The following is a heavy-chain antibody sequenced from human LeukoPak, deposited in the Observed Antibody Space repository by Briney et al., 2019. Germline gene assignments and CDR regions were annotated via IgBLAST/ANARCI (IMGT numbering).Heavy chain of an antibody. Sequence: ASVKVSCEVSGYTLTELSMHWVRQAPGKGLEWMGGFDPEDGETIYAQKFQGRVTMTEDTSTDTAYMELSSLRSEDTAVYYCATEGGTRIPYYFDYWGQGTLVTVSS. V-gene: IGHV1-24*01. D-gene: IGHD3-22*01. CDR1: GYTLTELS. CDR3: ATEGGTRIPYYFDY. CDR2: FDPEDGET. J-gene: IGHJ4*02.